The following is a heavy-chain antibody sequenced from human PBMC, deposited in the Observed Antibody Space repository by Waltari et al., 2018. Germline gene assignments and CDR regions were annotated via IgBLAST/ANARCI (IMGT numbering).Heavy chain of an antibody. CDR1: GGSISSYY. CDR2: IYYSGST. CDR3: ARHHSYIYSSFDY. Sequence: QVQLQESGPGLVKPSATLYLTCTVPGGSISSYYWSWIRQPPGKGLEWIGYIYYSGSTNYNPSLKSRVTISVDTSKNQFSLKLSSVTAADTAVYYCARHHSYIYSSFDYWGQGTLVTVSS. J-gene: IGHJ4*02. V-gene: IGHV4-59*08. D-gene: IGHD5-18*01.